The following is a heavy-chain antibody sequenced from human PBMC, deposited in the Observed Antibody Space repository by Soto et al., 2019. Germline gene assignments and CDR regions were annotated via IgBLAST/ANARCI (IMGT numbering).Heavy chain of an antibody. CDR2: ISYDGSNK. CDR3: ARDLGYIVLVPAATGYGMDV. V-gene: IGHV3-30-3*01. Sequence: QVQLVESGGGVVQPGRSLKLSCAASGFTFSSYAMHWVRQAPGKGLEWVAVISYDGSNKYYADSVKGRFTMSRDNSKNTLYLQMNSLRAEDTAVYFCARDLGYIVLVPAATGYGMDVWGQGTTVTVS. J-gene: IGHJ6*02. D-gene: IGHD2-2*01. CDR1: GFTFSSYA.